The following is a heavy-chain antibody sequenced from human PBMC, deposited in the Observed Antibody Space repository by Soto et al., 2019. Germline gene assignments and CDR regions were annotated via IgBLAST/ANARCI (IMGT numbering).Heavy chain of an antibody. CDR3: ARWTPSYHYYYYGMDV. V-gene: IGHV4-4*02. CDR2: IYHSGST. J-gene: IGHJ6*02. CDR1: GGSISSSNW. Sequence: QVQLQESGPGLVKPSGTLSLTCAVSGGSISSSNWWRWDRQPPGKGLEWIGEIYHSGSTNYNPSLKSRVTISVDKSKNQFSLKLSSVTAADTAVYYCARWTPSYHYYYYGMDVWGQGTTVTVSS. D-gene: IGHD2-21*01.